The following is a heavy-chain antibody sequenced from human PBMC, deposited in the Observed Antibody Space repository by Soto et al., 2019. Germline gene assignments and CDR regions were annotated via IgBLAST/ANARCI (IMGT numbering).Heavy chain of an antibody. CDR3: ARDLAAGTCDY. Sequence: QVQLVQSGAEVKKPGASVKVSCKASGYTFTSYGISWVRQARGQGLEWMGWSSAYNGNTNYAQKLQGRVTMTTHPSTSTAHMELRSLRPDDTAVYYCARDLAAGTCDYWGQGTLVTVSS. V-gene: IGHV1-18*01. D-gene: IGHD6-13*01. CDR2: SSAYNGNT. J-gene: IGHJ4*02. CDR1: GYTFTSYG.